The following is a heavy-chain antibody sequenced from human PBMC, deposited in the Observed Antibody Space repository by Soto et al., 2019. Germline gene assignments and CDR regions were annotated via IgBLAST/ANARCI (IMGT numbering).Heavy chain of an antibody. D-gene: IGHD2-21*01. J-gene: IGHJ4*02. Sequence: QVQLVQSGAEVKKPGSSVKVSCKASGGTFSSNSISWVRQAPGQGLEWMGGVIPMLNTAQYARKFQGRVTITADKATNTAHMELRSLTSEETAVYYCARDRGLFGHEHWGQGTRVTVAS. V-gene: IGHV1-69*14. CDR2: VIPMLNTA. CDR3: ARDRGLFGHEH. CDR1: GGTFSSNS.